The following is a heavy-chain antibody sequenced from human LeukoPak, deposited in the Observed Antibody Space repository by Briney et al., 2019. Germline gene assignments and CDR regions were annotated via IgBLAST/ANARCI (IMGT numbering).Heavy chain of an antibody. D-gene: IGHD1-26*01. CDR2: ISGSGGST. V-gene: IGHV3-23*01. CDR1: GFTFSSYA. CDR3: ARGDSGSYLRSGELDY. Sequence: PGGSLRLSCAASGFTFSSYAMSWVRQAPGKGLEWVSAISGSGGSTYYADSVKGRFTISRDNSKNTLYLQMNSLRAEDTAVYYCARGDSGSYLRSGELDYWGQGTLVTVSS. J-gene: IGHJ4*02.